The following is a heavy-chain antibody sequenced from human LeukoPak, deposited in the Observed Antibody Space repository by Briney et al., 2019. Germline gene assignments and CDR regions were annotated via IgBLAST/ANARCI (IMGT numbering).Heavy chain of an antibody. D-gene: IGHD3-22*01. Sequence: GASVKVSCKASGYTFTSYDINWVRQAPGQGLEWMGWMNPNNGNTGYAQKFQGRVTITRNASISTAYMELSSLRSEDTAVYYCARAGNYYDSSGYLYYFDYWGQGTLVTVSS. CDR3: ARAGNYYDSSGYLYYFDY. V-gene: IGHV1-8*03. J-gene: IGHJ4*02. CDR2: MNPNNGNT. CDR1: GYTFTSYD.